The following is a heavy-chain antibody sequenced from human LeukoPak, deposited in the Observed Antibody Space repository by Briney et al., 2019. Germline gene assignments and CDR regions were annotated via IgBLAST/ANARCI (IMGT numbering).Heavy chain of an antibody. CDR3: ARDGLMGATVY. V-gene: IGHV1-18*01. CDR2: ISAYNGNT. CDR1: GYTFTSYG. J-gene: IGHJ4*02. D-gene: IGHD1-26*01. Sequence: ASVKVSCRASGYTFTSYGISWVRQAPGQGLEWMGWISAYNGNTNYAQKLQGRVTMTTDTSTSTACMELRSLRSDDTAVYYCARDGLMGATVYWGQGTLVTVSS.